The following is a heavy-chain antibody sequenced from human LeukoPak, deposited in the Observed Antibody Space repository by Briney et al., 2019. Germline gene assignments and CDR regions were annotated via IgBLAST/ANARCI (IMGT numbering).Heavy chain of an antibody. CDR2: IKDGGTT. D-gene: IGHD3-10*01. Sequence: GGSLRLSCAVSGFTFSNAWMSWVRQAPGKGLEWVGRIKDGGTTDYGAPVKGRFTISRDDSKNTLYMQMNSLKTEDTAVYYCGLGSGRTDFDYWGQGTLVTVPS. J-gene: IGHJ4*02. V-gene: IGHV3-15*01. CDR3: GLGSGRTDFDY. CDR1: GFTFSNAW.